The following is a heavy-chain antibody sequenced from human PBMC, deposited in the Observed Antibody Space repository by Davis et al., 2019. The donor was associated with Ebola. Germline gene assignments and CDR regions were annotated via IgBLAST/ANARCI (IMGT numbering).Heavy chain of an antibody. V-gene: IGHV3-48*04. CDR1: GFTFSSYS. Sequence: GESLKISCAASGFTFSSYSMNWVRQAPGKGLEWVSYISSSSSTIYYADSVKGRFTISRDNAKNSLYLQMNSLRAEDTAVYYCARDRGSGYSSGWYLSRYYWYFDLWGRGTLVTVSS. D-gene: IGHD6-19*01. CDR2: ISSSSSTI. J-gene: IGHJ2*01. CDR3: ARDRGSGYSSGWYLSRYYWYFDL.